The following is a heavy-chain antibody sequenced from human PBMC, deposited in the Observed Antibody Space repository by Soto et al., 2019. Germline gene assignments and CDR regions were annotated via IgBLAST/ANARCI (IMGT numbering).Heavy chain of an antibody. CDR1: GFIFSSYA. V-gene: IGHV3-23*01. D-gene: IGHD3-22*01. CDR2: ITSSGGNT. CDR3: AKGYYSDRSGYYSPLDY. Sequence: TGGSLRLSCAASGFIFSSYAMSWVRQAPGKGLEWVSTITSSGGNTFYAGSVKGRFTISRDNSKSTLSLQINSLRAEDTALYYCAKGYYSDRSGYYSPLDYSGQGTLVTLSS. J-gene: IGHJ4*02.